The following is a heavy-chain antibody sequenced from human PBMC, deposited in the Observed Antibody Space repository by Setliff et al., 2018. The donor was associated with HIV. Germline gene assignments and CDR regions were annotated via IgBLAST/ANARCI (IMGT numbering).Heavy chain of an antibody. V-gene: IGHV4-61*02. CDR2: IYTSGTT. CDR3: ARVGSSYGLDY. J-gene: IGHJ4*02. D-gene: IGHD5-18*01. CDR1: GGSISSGSYF. Sequence: PSETLSLTCTVSGGSISSGSYFWTWIRQPAGKGLEWIGRIYTSGTTNYDPSLKSRVTMSVDTSKNQFSLKLSSVTAADTAVYYCARVGSSYGLDYWGQGTLVTVSS.